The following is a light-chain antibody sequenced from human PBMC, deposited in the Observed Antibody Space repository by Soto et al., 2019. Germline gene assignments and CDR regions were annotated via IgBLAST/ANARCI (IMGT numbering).Light chain of an antibody. Sequence: DIQMTQSPASLSASVGDRVTITCRASQAIGNNLAWLQQKPGKAPKLLIYAASTLESGVPSRFSGSGYGTYFTLTISSLQPEDVATYYCQKYDSAPPRIAFGPGTKVDIK. CDR1: QAIGNN. CDR2: AAS. V-gene: IGKV1-27*01. CDR3: QKYDSAPPRIA. J-gene: IGKJ3*01.